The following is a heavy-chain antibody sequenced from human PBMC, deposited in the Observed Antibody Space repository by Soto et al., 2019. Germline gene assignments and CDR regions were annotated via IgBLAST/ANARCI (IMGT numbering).Heavy chain of an antibody. CDR3: VSDVPNDIYPYDY. V-gene: IGHV3-15*01. J-gene: IGHJ4*02. CDR1: GFTFSGAW. D-gene: IGHD3-9*01. Sequence: VASLTLSCAPSGFTFSGAWMTCVRRAPGKGLEWVGLIKSKVDGETRHYAAPVEGRFTISRDDSKSTLSLQMNSLKVEDTAVYYCVSDVPNDIYPYDYWGQGT. CDR2: IKSKVDGETR.